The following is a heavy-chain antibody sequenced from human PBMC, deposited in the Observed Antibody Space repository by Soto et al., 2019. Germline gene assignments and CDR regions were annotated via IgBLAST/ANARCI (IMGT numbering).Heavy chain of an antibody. CDR3: AKAGSSSFWSVGY. CDR2: ISWDGGSA. J-gene: IGHJ4*02. D-gene: IGHD6-6*01. V-gene: IGHV3-43D*04. Sequence: EVQLVESGGVVVQPGGSLRLSCAASGFTFDEYAMHWVRQAPGKGLEWVSLISWDGGSAYYADSVKGRFTISRDNSKNSLYLQMNSLRGEDTALYYCAKAGSSSFWSVGYWGQGTLVTVSS. CDR1: GFTFDEYA.